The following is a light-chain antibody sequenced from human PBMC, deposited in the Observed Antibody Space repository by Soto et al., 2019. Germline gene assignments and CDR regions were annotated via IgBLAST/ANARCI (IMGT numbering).Light chain of an antibody. V-gene: IGKV1-12*01. CDR1: QGISSW. CDR2: VAS. J-gene: IGKJ1*01. CDR3: QQANSFPWT. Sequence: DIQMTQSPSSVSASVGDRVTITCRASQGISSWLAWYQHRPGKAPRLLIYVASSLQSGVPSRFSGSGSGTNFTLTISSLQPEDFATYYCQQANSFPWTFGQGTKVEIK.